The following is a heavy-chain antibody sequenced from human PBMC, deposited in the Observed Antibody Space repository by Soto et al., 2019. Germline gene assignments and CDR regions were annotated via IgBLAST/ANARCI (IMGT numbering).Heavy chain of an antibody. V-gene: IGHV4-31*03. CDR1: GGSISSGGYY. D-gene: IGHD5-12*01. CDR3: ARDLRGYSGYGIYYFDY. CDR2: IYYSGST. J-gene: IGHJ4*02. Sequence: SETLSLTCTVSGGSISSGGYYWSWIRQHPGQGLEWIGYIYYSGSTYYNPSLKSRVTISVDTSKNQFSLKLSSVTAADTAVYYCARDLRGYSGYGIYYFDYWGQGTLVTVSS.